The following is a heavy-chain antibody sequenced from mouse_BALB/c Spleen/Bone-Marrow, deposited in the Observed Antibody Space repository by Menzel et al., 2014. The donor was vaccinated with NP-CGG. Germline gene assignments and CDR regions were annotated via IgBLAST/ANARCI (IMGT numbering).Heavy chain of an antibody. J-gene: IGHJ4*01. CDR2: INPYNDGT. V-gene: IGHV1-14*01. D-gene: IGHD2-10*02. CDR1: GYTFTSYV. Sequence: LVESGPELVKPGASVKMSCKASGYTFTSYVMHWVKQKPGQGLEWIGYINPYNDGTKYNEKFKGKATLTSDKSSSAAYMELSSLTSEGSAVYCCARSPSYGSYVDYGGQGTSVTVSS. CDR3: ARSPSYGSYVDY.